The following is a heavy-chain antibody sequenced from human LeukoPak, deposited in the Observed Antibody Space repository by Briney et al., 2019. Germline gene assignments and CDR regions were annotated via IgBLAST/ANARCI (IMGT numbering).Heavy chain of an antibody. CDR1: GFTFSSYA. D-gene: IGHD3-10*01. CDR2: ISGSGGST. Sequence: PGGSLRLSCAASGFTFSSYAMSWVRQAPGKGLEWVTAISGSGGSTYYADSVKGRFTISRDNSKNTLYLQMNSLRAEDTAVYYCAKYTYYYGSGSYYPGGVDYWGQGTLVTVSS. J-gene: IGHJ4*02. CDR3: AKYTYYYGSGSYYPGGVDY. V-gene: IGHV3-23*01.